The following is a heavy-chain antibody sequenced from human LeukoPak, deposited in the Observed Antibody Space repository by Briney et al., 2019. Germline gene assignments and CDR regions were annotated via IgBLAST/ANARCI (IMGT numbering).Heavy chain of an antibody. CDR3: ARETEKQWQY. V-gene: IGHV4-38-2*02. D-gene: IGHD6-19*01. CDR2: IFHSGRT. CDR1: GFSISSGYF. J-gene: IGHJ3*01. Sequence: SETLSLTCTVSGFSISSGYFWDWIRQPRGKGLEWIASIFHSGRTYYNPSLKSRVTISVDTSKNQFSLTLSSVTAADTAVYYCARETEKQWQYWGQGTLVTVSS.